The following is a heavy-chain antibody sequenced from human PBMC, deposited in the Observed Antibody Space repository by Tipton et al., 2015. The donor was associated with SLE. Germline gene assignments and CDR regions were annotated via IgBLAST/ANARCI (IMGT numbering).Heavy chain of an antibody. J-gene: IGHJ3*01. Sequence: TLSLTCTVYGGSFSGYYWGWIRQPPGKGLEWIANIYNSGNTYYNPSLKSRFTIALDTSRNHFSLKVTSVTAADTAVYYCARVRSGSHDAFDLWGQGTMVTVSS. CDR3: ARVRSGSHDAFDL. CDR2: IYNSGNT. V-gene: IGHV4-4*08. CDR1: GGSFSGYY. D-gene: IGHD6-25*01.